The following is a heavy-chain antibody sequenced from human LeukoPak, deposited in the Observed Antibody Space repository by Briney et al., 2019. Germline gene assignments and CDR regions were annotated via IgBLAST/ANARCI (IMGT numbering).Heavy chain of an antibody. CDR2: ISAYNGNT. V-gene: IGHV1-18*01. D-gene: IGHD3-10*01. CDR1: GYTFTSYG. J-gene: IGHJ6*02. CDR3: ARVDRGYYYCMDV. Sequence: ASVKVSCKASGYTFTSYGISWVRQAPGQGLEWMGWISAYNGNTNYAQKLQGRVTMTTDTTTSTAYMELRSLRSDDTAVSYCARVDRGYYYCMDVWGQGTTVTVSS.